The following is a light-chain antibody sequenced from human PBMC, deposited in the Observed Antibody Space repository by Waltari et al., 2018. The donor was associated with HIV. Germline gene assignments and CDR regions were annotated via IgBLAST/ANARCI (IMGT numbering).Light chain of an antibody. CDR3: QSYESSNCWV. CDR2: EYK. CDR1: SGNIASNY. J-gene: IGLJ3*02. Sequence: NFMLTQPHSVSESPGKTVTISCTRSSGNIASNYVQWYQLRPGTSPTTVIYEYKQRPAGVPHRFSGSIDSSSNSASLAISGLKTEDEADYYCQSYESSNCWVFGGGTKLTVL. V-gene: IGLV6-57*01.